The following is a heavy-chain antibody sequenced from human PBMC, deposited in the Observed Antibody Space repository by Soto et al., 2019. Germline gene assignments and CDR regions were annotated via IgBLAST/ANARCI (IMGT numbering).Heavy chain of an antibody. V-gene: IGHV3-7*01. J-gene: IGHJ4*02. D-gene: IGHD2-2*01. CDR2: IKQDGSEK. CDR1: GFTFNNYW. CDR3: AKNNRYCSSTNCFVFDY. Sequence: EVQLVESGGGLVQPGGSLRLSCAASGFTFNNYWMSWVRQAPGKGLEWVANIKQDGSEKYYVDSVKGRFTISRDNAKNSLYLQKNRLRAEDTAVYYCAKNNRYCSSTNCFVFDYWGQGTLVTVSS.